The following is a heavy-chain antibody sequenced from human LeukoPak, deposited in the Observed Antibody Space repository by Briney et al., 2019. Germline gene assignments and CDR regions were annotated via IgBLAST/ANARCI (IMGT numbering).Heavy chain of an antibody. CDR1: GFTFGDYA. D-gene: IGHD2-2*01. CDR2: IRSKAYGGTT. J-gene: IGHJ5*02. V-gene: IGHV3-49*03. Sequence: GALRLSRTASGFTFGDYAMSWFRQAPGKGLEWVGFIRSKAYGGTTEYAASVKGRFTISRDDSKSIAYLQMNSLKTEDTAVYYCTRVPTRSTSCCWFDPWGQGTLVTVSS. CDR3: TRVPTRSTSCCWFDP.